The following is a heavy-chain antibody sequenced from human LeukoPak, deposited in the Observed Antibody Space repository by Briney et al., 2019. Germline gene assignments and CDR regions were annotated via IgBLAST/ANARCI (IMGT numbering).Heavy chain of an antibody. J-gene: IGHJ4*02. D-gene: IGHD5-12*01. CDR1: GGSISSYY. Sequence: SETLSLTCTVSGGSISSYYWSWIRQPPGKGLEWIGYIYYSGSTNYNPSLKSRVTISVDTSKNQFSLKLSSVTAADTAVYYCARQGDGYNYPYFDYWGQETLVPVSS. CDR3: ARQGDGYNYPYFDY. V-gene: IGHV4-59*08. CDR2: IYYSGST.